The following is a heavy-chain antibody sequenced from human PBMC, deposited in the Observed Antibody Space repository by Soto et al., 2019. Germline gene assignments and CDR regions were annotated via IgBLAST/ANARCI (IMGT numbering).Heavy chain of an antibody. CDR3: ARDLPPVDY. CDR2: ISAYNGNT. CDR1: GYTFSSYF. Sequence: QVQLVQSGAEVKKPGASVKVSCKASGYTFSSYFIIWVRQAPGQGLEWMGWISAYNGNTTYEQKLQGRVTMATDTPTSTADRELRVLKSDDTAVYYCARDLPPVDYWGQGTLVTVSS. J-gene: IGHJ4*02. V-gene: IGHV1-18*01.